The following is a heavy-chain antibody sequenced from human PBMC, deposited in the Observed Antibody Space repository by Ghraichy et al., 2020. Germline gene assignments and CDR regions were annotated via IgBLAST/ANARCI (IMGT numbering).Heavy chain of an antibody. V-gene: IGHV4-34*01. J-gene: IGHJ6*02. Sequence: SQTLSLNCAVYGGSFSGYYGSWIRQPPGKGLEWIGEINHSGSTNYNPSLKSRVTISVDTSKNQFSLKLSSVTAADTAVYYCARGRRVRIYESSRFGPRGGYYYGMDVWGQGTTVTVSS. CDR1: GGSFSGYY. D-gene: IGHD3-22*01. CDR3: ARGRRVRIYESSRFGPRGGYYYGMDV. CDR2: INHSGST.